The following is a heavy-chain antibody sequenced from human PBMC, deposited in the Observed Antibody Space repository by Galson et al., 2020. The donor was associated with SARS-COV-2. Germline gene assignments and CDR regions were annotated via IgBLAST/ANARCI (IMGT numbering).Heavy chain of an antibody. CDR2: ISAGSTYI. CDR1: GFPFSSSS. V-gene: IGHV3-21*06. Sequence: GGSLRLSCAASGFPFSSSSMTWVRQAPGKGLEWVSSISAGSTYIHAADSVQGRFAISRDNGNNFLYLQMDSLRAEDTAVYYCARVGGMAATPGDYYYCGLDVWGQGTTVTVSS. J-gene: IGHJ6*02. D-gene: IGHD2-8*02. CDR3: ARVGGMAATPGDYYYCGLDV.